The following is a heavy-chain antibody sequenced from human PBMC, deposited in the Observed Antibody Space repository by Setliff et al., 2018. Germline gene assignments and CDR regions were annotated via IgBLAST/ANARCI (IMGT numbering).Heavy chain of an antibody. Sequence: PSETLSLTCTVSGGSISSDYWSWIRQPPGKGLEWIGYIYSSGSTKYNPSLKSRVTISVDTSKNQFSLKLNSVTAADTAVYYCASNPFNSGPPYYFDYWGQGTLVTVSS. CDR3: ASNPFNSGPPYYFDY. J-gene: IGHJ4*02. V-gene: IGHV4-4*08. CDR1: GGSISSDY. CDR2: IYSSGST. D-gene: IGHD6-19*01.